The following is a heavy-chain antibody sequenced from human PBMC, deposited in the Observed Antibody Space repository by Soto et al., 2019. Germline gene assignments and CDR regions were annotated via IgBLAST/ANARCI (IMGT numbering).Heavy chain of an antibody. V-gene: IGHV1-8*01. CDR2: MNPYSGNT. CDR3: AGGRFRRTWFDP. Sequence: QVQLVQSGAEVKKPGDSVKVSCKASGYTFSDYDINWVRQAAGQGLEWMGWMNPYSGNTGYTQKFQGRVTITTDTAITRAYLELSSLRVEDTAIYYCAGGRFRRTWFDPWGQGTLVTVSS. CDR1: GYTFSDYD. J-gene: IGHJ5*02. D-gene: IGHD3-16*01.